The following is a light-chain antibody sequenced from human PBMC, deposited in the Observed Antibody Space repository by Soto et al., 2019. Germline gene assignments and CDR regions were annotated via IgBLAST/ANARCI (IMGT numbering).Light chain of an antibody. Sequence: DIQMTQSPSSLSASAGDRVTITCQASQDIGNYLNWYQLKPGKAPKLLIYDASNLEEGVPSRFSDSQSWTGFTFTISSLQPEDFATYDCQQYYNLHYNFSQGTKLDIK. V-gene: IGKV1-33*01. J-gene: IGKJ2*01. CDR2: DAS. CDR1: QDIGNY. CDR3: QQYYNLHYN.